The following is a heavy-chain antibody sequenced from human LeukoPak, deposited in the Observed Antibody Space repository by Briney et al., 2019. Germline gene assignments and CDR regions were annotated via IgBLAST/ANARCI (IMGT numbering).Heavy chain of an antibody. CDR2: INHSGST. Sequence: ASETLSLTCAVYGGSFSGYYWSWIRQPPGKGLEWIGEINHSGSTNYNPSLKSRVTISVDTSKNQFSLKLSSVTAADTAVYYCARKYYYDSSGYHFDYWGQGTLVTAAS. CDR1: GGSFSGYY. V-gene: IGHV4-34*01. CDR3: ARKYYYDSSGYHFDY. J-gene: IGHJ4*02. D-gene: IGHD3-22*01.